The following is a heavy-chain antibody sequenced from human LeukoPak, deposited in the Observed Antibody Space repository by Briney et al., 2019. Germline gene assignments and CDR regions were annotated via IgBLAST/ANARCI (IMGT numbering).Heavy chain of an antibody. V-gene: IGHV4-30-2*01. CDR1: GGSISSGGYS. CDR3: AREEYSGYDWPGWFDP. CDR2: IYHSGST. Sequence: SETLSLTCAVSGGSISSGGYSWSWIRQPPGQGLEWIGYIYHSGSTYYNPSLKSRVTISVDRSKNQFSLKLSSVTAADTAVYYCAREEYSGYDWPGWFDPWGQGTLVTVSS. J-gene: IGHJ5*02. D-gene: IGHD5-12*01.